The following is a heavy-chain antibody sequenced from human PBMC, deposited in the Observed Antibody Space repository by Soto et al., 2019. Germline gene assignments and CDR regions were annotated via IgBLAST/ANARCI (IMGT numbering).Heavy chain of an antibody. CDR1: GYTFTSYY. CDR2: INPSGGST. J-gene: IGHJ5*02. V-gene: IGHV1-46*01. Sequence: ASVKVSCKASGYTFTSYYMHWVRQAPGQGLEWMGIINPSGGSTSYAQKFQGRVTMTRDTSTSTVYMELSSLRSEDTAVYYCARDLGIAVANNWFDPWGQEPWSPSPQ. CDR3: ARDLGIAVANNWFDP. D-gene: IGHD6-19*01.